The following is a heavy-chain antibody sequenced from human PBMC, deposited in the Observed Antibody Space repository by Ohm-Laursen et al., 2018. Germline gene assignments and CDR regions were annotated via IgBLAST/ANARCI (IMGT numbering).Heavy chain of an antibody. CDR1: GFTFSDYY. CDR2: ISSSGSTI. D-gene: IGHD3-22*01. CDR3: ARNLIVADDYFDY. J-gene: IGHJ4*02. V-gene: IGHV3-11*01. Sequence: SLRLSCAASGFTFSDYYMSWIRQAPGKGLEWVSYISSSGSTIYYADSVKGRFTISRDNAKNSLYLQMNSLRAEDTAVYYCARNLIVADDYFDYWGQGTLVTVSS.